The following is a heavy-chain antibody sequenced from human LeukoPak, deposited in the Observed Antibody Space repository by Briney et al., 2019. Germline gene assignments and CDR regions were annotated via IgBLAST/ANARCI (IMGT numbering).Heavy chain of an antibody. J-gene: IGHJ4*02. CDR2: INSDGSST. D-gene: IGHD5-18*01. Sequence: GGSLRLSCAASGFTFSSYWMHWVRQAPGKGLVWVSRINSDGSSTSYADSAKGRFTISRDNAKNTLYLQMNSLRAEDTAVYYCARDPRYSYARIDYWGQGTLVTVSS. V-gene: IGHV3-74*01. CDR1: GFTFSSYW. CDR3: ARDPRYSYARIDY.